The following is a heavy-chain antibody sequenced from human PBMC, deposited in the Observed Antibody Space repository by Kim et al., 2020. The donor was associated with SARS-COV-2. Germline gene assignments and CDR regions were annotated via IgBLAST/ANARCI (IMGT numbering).Heavy chain of an antibody. D-gene: IGHD3-10*01. CDR1: GFTFSSYA. Sequence: GGSLRLSCAASGFTFSSYAMSWVRQAPGKGLEWVSAISGSGGSTYYADSVKGRFTISRDNSKNTLYLQMNSLRAEDTAVYYCAKSAPTGTMVRGVIGYFDLWGRGTLVTVSS. CDR2: ISGSGGST. J-gene: IGHJ2*01. V-gene: IGHV3-23*01. CDR3: AKSAPTGTMVRGVIGYFDL.